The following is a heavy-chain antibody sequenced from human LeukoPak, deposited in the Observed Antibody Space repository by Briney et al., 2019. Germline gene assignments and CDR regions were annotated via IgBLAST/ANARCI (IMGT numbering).Heavy chain of an antibody. CDR1: GGTFSSYA. V-gene: IGHV1-69*04. CDR2: IIPILGIA. Sequence: SVKVSCKASGGTFSSYAISWVRQAPGQGLEWMGRIIPILGIANYAQKFQGRVTITADKSTSTAYMELSSLRSEDTAVYYCARVGTGYSSSSTLDVWGQGTTVTVFS. CDR3: ARVGTGYSSSSTLDV. J-gene: IGHJ6*02. D-gene: IGHD6-13*01.